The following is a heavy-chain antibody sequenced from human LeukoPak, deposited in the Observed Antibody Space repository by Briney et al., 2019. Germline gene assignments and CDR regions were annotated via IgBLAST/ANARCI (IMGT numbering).Heavy chain of an antibody. CDR2: ISSSSSSYK. D-gene: IGHD3-3*02. CDR3: AREKSFLEWLSTGRRDGYYMDV. J-gene: IGHJ6*03. V-gene: IGHV3-21*01. CDR1: GFTFSSYA. Sequence: AGGSLRLSCAASGFTFSSYAMSWVRQAPGKGLEWVSSISSSSSSYKYYADSVKGRFTVSRDNAKNSLYLQMNSLRADDTAVYYCAREKSFLEWLSTGRRDGYYMDVWGKGTTVTVSS.